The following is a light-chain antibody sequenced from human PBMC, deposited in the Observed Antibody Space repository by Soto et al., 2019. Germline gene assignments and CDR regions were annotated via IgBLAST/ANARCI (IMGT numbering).Light chain of an antibody. J-gene: IGKJ4*01. CDR3: QQYSSYSLT. Sequence: DIQMTQSPSTLSASVGDRVTISCRASQSVSAWLAWYQQKPGKVPKLLISDASSLKSGVPSRFSGSGYGTEFTLTISSLQPEDFATYYCQQYSSYSLTFGGGTKVDIK. CDR2: DAS. V-gene: IGKV1-5*01. CDR1: QSVSAW.